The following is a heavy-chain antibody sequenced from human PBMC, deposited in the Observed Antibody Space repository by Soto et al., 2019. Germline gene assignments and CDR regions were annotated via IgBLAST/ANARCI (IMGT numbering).Heavy chain of an antibody. D-gene: IGHD3-3*01. CDR3: ARGPYYEGFFDA. CDR1: VGTFRNSA. V-gene: IGHV1-69*12. J-gene: IGHJ4*01. Sequence: QVRLVQAGAAVKIPGSSVKVSCKASVGTFRNSAIGGVRQAPGQGLEWMGGIILPFGTPNYVQKFQGRVTISADEAMTTAYMELSGLRSEETAVYSCARGPYYEGFFDAWGRGTLVTV. CDR2: IILPFGTP.